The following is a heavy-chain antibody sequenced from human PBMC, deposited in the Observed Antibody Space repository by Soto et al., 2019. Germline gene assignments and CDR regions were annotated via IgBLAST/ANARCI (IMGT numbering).Heavy chain of an antibody. CDR2: IVPIRRTA. CDR1: GGTFSSYR. D-gene: IGHD6-13*01. J-gene: IGHJ4*02. CDR3: VRDSGAKLSSS. V-gene: IGHV1-69*13. Sequence: ASVKVSCKASGGTFSSYRINWVRQAPGRGLEWVGGIVPIRRTADYAQTFQGRVSITADESARTSYMELSSLRSQDTAVYYCVRDSGAKLSSSWGQGTLVTVSS.